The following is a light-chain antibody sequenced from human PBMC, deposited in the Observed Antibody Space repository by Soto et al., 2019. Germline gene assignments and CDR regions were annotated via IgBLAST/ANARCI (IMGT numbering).Light chain of an antibody. CDR1: QSVGRNF. Sequence: EIVLTQSPGTLSLSPGERATLSCRASQSVGRNFLAWYQHKPGQAPRLLIYGASTRATGIPGRFSGSGSGTDFTLTISRLDPEDFAVYYCQQHGSSRYTVGQGTKVETK. CDR3: QQHGSSRYT. CDR2: GAS. J-gene: IGKJ2*01. V-gene: IGKV3-20*01.